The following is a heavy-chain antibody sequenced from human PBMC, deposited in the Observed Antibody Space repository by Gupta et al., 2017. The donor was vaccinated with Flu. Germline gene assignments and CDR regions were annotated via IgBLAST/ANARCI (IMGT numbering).Heavy chain of an antibody. CDR3: ARVYGSGSDNYYYGMDV. Sequence: EVQLLESGGGLVQPGGSLRLSCAASGFTFSSYAMSWVRQAPGKGLEWVSAISGSGGSTYYADSVKGRFTISRDNSKNTLYLQMNSLRAEDTAVYYCARVYGSGSDNYYYGMDVWGQGTMVTVSS. CDR1: GFTFSSYA. V-gene: IGHV3-23*01. CDR2: ISGSGGST. D-gene: IGHD3-10*01. J-gene: IGHJ6*02.